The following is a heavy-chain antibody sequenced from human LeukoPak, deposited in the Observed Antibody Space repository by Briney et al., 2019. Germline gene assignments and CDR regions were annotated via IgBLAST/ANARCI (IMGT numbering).Heavy chain of an antibody. J-gene: IGHJ4*02. CDR1: GGSISSGGYY. CDR3: ARDAAYYYDSSGYLFDY. D-gene: IGHD3-22*01. V-gene: IGHV4-31*03. Sequence: PSQTLSLTCTVSGGSISSGGYYWSWIRQHPGKGLEWIGYIYYSGSTYYNPSLKSRVTISVDTSKNQFSLKLSSVTAADTAVYYCARDAAYYYDSSGYLFDYWGQGTLVTVSS. CDR2: IYYSGST.